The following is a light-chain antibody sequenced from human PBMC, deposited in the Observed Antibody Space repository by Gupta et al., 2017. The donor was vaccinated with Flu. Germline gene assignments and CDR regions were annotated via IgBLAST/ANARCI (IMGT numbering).Light chain of an antibody. Sequence: QSALTQPPPVSGSPGPPVTIPCLGTSSDVGGYNYVSWYQQHPGKAPKLMIYDVSKRPSGVPDRFSGSKSGNTASLTISGLQAEDEADYYCCSYAGSVYVFGTGTKVTVL. CDR2: DVS. J-gene: IGLJ1*01. CDR1: SSDVGGYNY. CDR3: CSYAGSVYV. V-gene: IGLV2-11*01.